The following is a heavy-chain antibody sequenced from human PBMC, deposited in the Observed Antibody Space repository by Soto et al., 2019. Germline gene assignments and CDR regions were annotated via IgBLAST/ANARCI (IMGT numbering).Heavy chain of an antibody. D-gene: IGHD3-10*01. J-gene: IGHJ3*02. Sequence: EVQLEESGGGSVQLGESLRVSCVASGFSFRNQWMHWVRQVAGKGLVWVSRINGDGTRTSYADFVKGRFTVSRDNARNLLFRQVGSLTVDDWGVYNGARGGGAGRGDAIDMWGPGTTVAVTS. V-gene: IGHV3-74*01. CDR3: ARGGGAGRGDAIDM. CDR2: INGDGTRT. CDR1: GFSFRNQW.